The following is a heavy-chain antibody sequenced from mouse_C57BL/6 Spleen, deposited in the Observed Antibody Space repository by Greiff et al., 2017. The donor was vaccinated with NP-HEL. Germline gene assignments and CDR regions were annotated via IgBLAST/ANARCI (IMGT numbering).Heavy chain of an antibody. J-gene: IGHJ4*01. V-gene: IGHV1-64*01. D-gene: IGHD1-1*01. CDR3: ARGGITTVVERAYYYAMDY. Sequence: QVQLQQPGAEPVKPGASVKLSCKASGYTFTSYWMHWVKQRPGQGLEWIGMIHPNSGSTNYNEKFKSKAILTVDKSSSTAYMQLSSLTSEDSAVYYCARGGITTVVERAYYYAMDYWGQGTSVTVSS. CDR1: GYTFTSYW. CDR2: IHPNSGST.